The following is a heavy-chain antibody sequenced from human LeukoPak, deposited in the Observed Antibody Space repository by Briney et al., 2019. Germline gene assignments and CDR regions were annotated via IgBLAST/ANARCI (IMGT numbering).Heavy chain of an antibody. Sequence: ASVKVSCKASGYGFTDYYMNWVRQAPGQGLEWMGWMNTNNGDLTYAQGFTGRFVFSLDTSVSTAYLQISSLKAEDTAVYYCARSSCSDYWGQGTLVNVSS. J-gene: IGHJ4*02. D-gene: IGHD3-10*02. V-gene: IGHV7-4-1*02. CDR2: MNTNNGDL. CDR3: ARSSCSDY. CDR1: GYGFTDYY.